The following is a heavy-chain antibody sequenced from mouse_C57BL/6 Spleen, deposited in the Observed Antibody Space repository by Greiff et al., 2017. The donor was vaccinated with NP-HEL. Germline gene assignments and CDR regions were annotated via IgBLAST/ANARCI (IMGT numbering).Heavy chain of an antibody. CDR2: ISDGGSYT. J-gene: IGHJ4*01. D-gene: IGHD2-1*01. V-gene: IGHV5-4*01. Sequence: EVKLVESGGGLVKPGGSLKLSCAASGFTFSSYAMSWVRQTPEKRLEWVATISDGGSYTYYPDNVKGRFTISRDNAKNNLYLQMSHLKSEDTAMYYCARDRYYGNYEGAMDYWGQRTSVTVSS. CDR3: ARDRYYGNYEGAMDY. CDR1: GFTFSSYA.